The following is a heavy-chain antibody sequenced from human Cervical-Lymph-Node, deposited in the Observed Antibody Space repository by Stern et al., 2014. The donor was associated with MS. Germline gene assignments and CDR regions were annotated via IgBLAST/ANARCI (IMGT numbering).Heavy chain of an antibody. CDR1: GGSISNYY. V-gene: IGHV4-59*01. D-gene: IGHD5-24*01. J-gene: IGHJ4*02. Sequence: DQLVESGPGLVTPSETLSLTCTVSGGSISNYYWSWIRQPPGKGLEWIGYIHYSGSTNYNPSLKSRVTMSIDTSKNQFSLKLTSLTAADTAVYYCARGGEMATITFDYWGQGTLVTVSS. CDR3: ARGGEMATITFDY. CDR2: IHYSGST.